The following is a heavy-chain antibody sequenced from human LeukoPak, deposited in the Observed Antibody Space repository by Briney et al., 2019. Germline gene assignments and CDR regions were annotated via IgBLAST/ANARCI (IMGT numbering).Heavy chain of an antibody. CDR3: ASSSTDGYNPFDY. CDR1: XGSXSSXDW. D-gene: IGHD5-24*01. V-gene: IGHV4-4*02. J-gene: IGHJ4*02. CDR2: IYHSGIT. Sequence: TXSLXCAVSXGSXSSXDWWSWVRQPPGKGLEXIGEIYHSGITNYNPSLKSRVTISGDKSKNQFSLKLSSVTAADTAVYYCASSSTDGYNPFDYWGQGTLVTVSS.